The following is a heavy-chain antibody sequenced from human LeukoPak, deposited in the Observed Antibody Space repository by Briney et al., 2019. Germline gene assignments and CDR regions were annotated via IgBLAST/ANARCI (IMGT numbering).Heavy chain of an antibody. Sequence: ASVKVSCKASGGTFSSYAISWVRQAPGQGLEWMGGIIPIFGTANYAQKFQGGVTMTRNTSISTAYMELSSLRSEDTAVYYCASSDWFDPWGQGTLVTVSS. CDR1: GGTFSSYA. CDR3: ASSDWFDP. CDR2: IIPIFGTA. V-gene: IGHV1-69*05. J-gene: IGHJ5*02.